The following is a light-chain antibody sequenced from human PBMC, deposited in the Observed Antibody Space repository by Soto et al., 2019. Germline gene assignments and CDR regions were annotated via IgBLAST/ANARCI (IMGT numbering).Light chain of an antibody. V-gene: IGKV3-20*01. Sequence: EIVLTQSPGTLTLSPGERATLSCRASQSVSSTYLAWYQHKPGQAPRLLIYGAATRAAGVPDRFSGSGSGTVFTLTVSRLEPEDFAVYYCQQYGSSPLFTFGPGTKVEIK. J-gene: IGKJ3*01. CDR3: QQYGSSPLFT. CDR2: GAA. CDR1: QSVSSTY.